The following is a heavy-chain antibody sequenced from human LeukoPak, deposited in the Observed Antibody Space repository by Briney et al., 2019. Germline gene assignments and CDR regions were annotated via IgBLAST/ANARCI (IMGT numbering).Heavy chain of an antibody. CDR2: FDPEDGET. V-gene: IGHV1-24*01. CDR3: ATGGSAFDWLPYYFDY. D-gene: IGHD3-9*01. J-gene: IGHJ4*02. CDR1: GYTLTELS. Sequence: GASVKVSCKVSGYTLTELSMHWVRQAPGKGLEWMGGFDPEDGETIYAQKFQGRVTMTEDTSTDTAYTELSSLRSEDTAVYYCATGGSAFDWLPYYFDYWGQGTLVTVSS.